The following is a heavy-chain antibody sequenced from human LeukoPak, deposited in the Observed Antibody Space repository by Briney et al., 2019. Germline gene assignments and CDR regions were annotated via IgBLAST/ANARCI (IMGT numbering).Heavy chain of an antibody. CDR3: VRDRFRYSSGWCFNY. D-gene: IGHD6-19*01. CDR2: ISYDDGTNK. J-gene: IGHJ4*02. Sequence: GGSLRLSCAASGFTFSSYALHWVRQAPGKGLEWVAVISYDDGTNKYYADSVKGRFTISRDNSKNTLYLQMSSLRAEDTAMYYCVRDRFRYSSGWCFNYWGQGTLVTVSS. CDR1: GFTFSSYA. V-gene: IGHV3-30*04.